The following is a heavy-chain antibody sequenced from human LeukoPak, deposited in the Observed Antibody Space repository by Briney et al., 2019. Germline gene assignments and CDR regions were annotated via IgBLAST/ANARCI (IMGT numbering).Heavy chain of an antibody. V-gene: IGHV3-23*01. J-gene: IGHJ4*02. CDR3: ANDLGWIQLNLG. D-gene: IGHD5-18*01. Sequence: GGTQRLSCAASGFTFSHYGMNWVRQAPGEGLEWVSGIRADGITTYYADSVKGRFTISRDNSKNTVWLQMNSLRAEDTAIYYCANDLGWIQLNLGRGQGTLVTVSS. CDR1: GFTFSHYG. CDR2: IRADGITT.